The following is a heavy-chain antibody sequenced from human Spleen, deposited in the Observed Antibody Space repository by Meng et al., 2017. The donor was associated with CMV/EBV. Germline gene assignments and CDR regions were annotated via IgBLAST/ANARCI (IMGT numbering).Heavy chain of an antibody. D-gene: IGHD1-20*01. CDR1: GYSFTKYG. V-gene: IGHV1-18*01. J-gene: IGHJ5*02. Sequence: ASVKVSCKASGYSFTKYGISWVRQAPGQGLEWMGWISGYTGNTNYAQMFQGRVTMTTDTSTSTAYMELRSLRSDDTAVYYCARDKAGITGWFDPWGQGTLVTVSS. CDR3: ARDKAGITGWFDP. CDR2: ISGYTGNT.